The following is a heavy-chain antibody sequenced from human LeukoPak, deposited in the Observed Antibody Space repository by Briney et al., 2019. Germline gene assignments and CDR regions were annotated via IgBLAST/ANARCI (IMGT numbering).Heavy chain of an antibody. Sequence: GGSLRLSCAASGFTVSSNYMSWLRQAPGKGLEWVSITYSGSSTYYADSVKGRFSISRDRSKNTLYLQMNSLRAEDTAVYYCARDRCSGGNCYSDYWGQGTLVTVSS. CDR3: ARDRCSGGNCYSDY. J-gene: IGHJ4*02. V-gene: IGHV3-53*01. CDR2: TYSGSST. CDR1: GFTVSSNY. D-gene: IGHD2-15*01.